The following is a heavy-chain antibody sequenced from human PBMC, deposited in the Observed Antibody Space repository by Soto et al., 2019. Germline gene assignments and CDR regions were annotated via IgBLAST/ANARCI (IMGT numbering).Heavy chain of an antibody. CDR2: ISWNSGSI. CDR1: GFTFDDYA. CDR3: AKDIGLVLSFFFDY. V-gene: IGHV3-9*01. D-gene: IGHD6-19*01. Sequence: EVQLVESGGGLVQPGRSLRLSCAASGFTFDDYAMHWVRQAPGKGLEWVSGISWNSGSIGYADSVKGRFTISRDNAKNSLYLQMNSLPAEDTALYYCAKDIGLVLSFFFDYWGQGTLVTVSS. J-gene: IGHJ4*02.